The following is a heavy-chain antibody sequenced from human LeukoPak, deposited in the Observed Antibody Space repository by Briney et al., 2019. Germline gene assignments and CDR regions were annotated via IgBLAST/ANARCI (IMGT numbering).Heavy chain of an antibody. Sequence: GGSLRLSCAASGFFFSDAAIHWVRQASGKGLEWVGRIRSRTSGYATAYGASVNGRFRISRDDLKNTAYLQMDSLRTEDTAIYYCLRHLTDSWGQGTLVTVSS. J-gene: IGHJ5*02. CDR3: LRHLTDS. D-gene: IGHD2-21*02. CDR2: IRSRTSGYAT. V-gene: IGHV3-73*01. CDR1: GFFFSDAA.